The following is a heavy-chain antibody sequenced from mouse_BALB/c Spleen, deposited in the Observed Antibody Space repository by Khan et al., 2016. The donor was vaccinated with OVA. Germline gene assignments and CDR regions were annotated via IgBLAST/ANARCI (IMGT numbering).Heavy chain of an antibody. CDR3: ASEKYYGSSLYAMDD. Sequence: DLVKPGASVKLSCKASGYTFTSYWINWIKQRPGKGLEWIGRIAPGSGSSYYNEMFKGKATLTVDTSSSTASIQLSSLSTEESAVYFCASEKYYGSSLYAMDDWGQGTSVTVSS. CDR2: IAPGSGSS. V-gene: IGHV1S41*01. J-gene: IGHJ4*01. D-gene: IGHD1-1*01. CDR1: GYTFTSYW.